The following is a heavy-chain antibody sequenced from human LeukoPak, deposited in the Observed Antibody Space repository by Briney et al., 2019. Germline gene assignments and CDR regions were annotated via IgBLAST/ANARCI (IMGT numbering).Heavy chain of an antibody. CDR3: ARDYRYLFDY. CDR1: RFSFSSHW. CDR2: IKQDASEK. V-gene: IGHV3-7*01. D-gene: IGHD3-16*02. J-gene: IGHJ4*02. Sequence: GGSLRLSCAASRFSFSSHWMSWVRQARGKGLEWVANIKQDASEKYYVDSVKGRFTISRDNAKNSLYLQMNSLRVEDTSVYYCARDYRYLFDYWGQGNLVTVSS.